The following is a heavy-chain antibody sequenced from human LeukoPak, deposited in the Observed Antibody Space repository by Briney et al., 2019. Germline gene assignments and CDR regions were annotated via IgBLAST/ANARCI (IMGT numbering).Heavy chain of an antibody. CDR1: GGTFSSYA. D-gene: IGHD5-18*01. J-gene: IGHJ4*02. CDR3: AIGYSYGYEYFDY. V-gene: IGHV1-69*04. CDR2: IIPILGIA. Sequence: GASVKVSCKASGGTFSSYAISWVRQAPGQGLEWMGRIIPILGIANYAQEFQGRVTITADKSTSTAYMELSSLRSEDTAVYYCAIGYSYGYEYFDYWGQGTLVTVSS.